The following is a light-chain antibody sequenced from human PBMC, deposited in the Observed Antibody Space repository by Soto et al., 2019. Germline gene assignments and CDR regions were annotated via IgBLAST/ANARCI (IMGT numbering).Light chain of an antibody. CDR3: QQYRDSWT. CDR2: AAS. J-gene: IGKJ1*01. V-gene: IGKV1-39*01. Sequence: DIQMTQSPSSLSASVGDRVTITCRASQSIRNYLNWYQQKPGKAPKFLIYAASSLQSGVPSRFSGSGSGTDFTLTISRLEPEDFAVYYCQQYRDSWTFGQGTTVDIK. CDR1: QSIRNY.